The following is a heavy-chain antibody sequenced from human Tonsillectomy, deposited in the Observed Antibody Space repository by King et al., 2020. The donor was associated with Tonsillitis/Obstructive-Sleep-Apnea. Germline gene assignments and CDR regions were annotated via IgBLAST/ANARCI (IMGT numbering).Heavy chain of an antibody. CDR2: IYSDGRT. V-gene: IGHV3-53*01. CDR1: GFIVSDNY. J-gene: IGHJ6*03. D-gene: IGHD3-3*01. Sequence: VQLVESGGGLIQPGGSLRVSCAASGFIVSDNYMIWVRQAPGKGLEWVSVIYSDGRTYYADSVKGRFTISRDKSKNTLYFQMNSLRAEDTAVYYCARWYDFWGMDVWGKGTTVTVCS. CDR3: ARWYDFWGMDV.